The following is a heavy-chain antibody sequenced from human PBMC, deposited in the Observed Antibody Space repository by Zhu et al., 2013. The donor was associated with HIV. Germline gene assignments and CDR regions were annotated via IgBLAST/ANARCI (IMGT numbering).Heavy chain of an antibody. Sequence: QVQLVQSGAEVKKPGASVKVSCKASGYTFSSYGISWVRQAPGQGLEWMGWISAYNGNTNYAQKLQDRVTMTTDTSTSTAYMDLRSLRSDDTAVYYCARNVGYRSRPYGMDVWGQGTTVTVSS. D-gene: IGHD6-13*01. CDR3: ARNVGYRSRPYGMDV. CDR1: GYTFSSYG. J-gene: IGHJ6*02. V-gene: IGHV1-18*01. CDR2: ISAYNGNT.